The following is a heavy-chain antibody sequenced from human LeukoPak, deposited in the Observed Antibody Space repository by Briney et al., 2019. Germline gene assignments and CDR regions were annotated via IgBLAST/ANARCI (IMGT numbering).Heavy chain of an antibody. CDR3: AKDGPLGGPYYFDY. CDR1: GFTFTSYA. J-gene: IGHJ4*02. V-gene: IGHV3-23*01. D-gene: IGHD3-16*01. CDR2: ISGSGVST. Sequence: SGGSLRLSCAASGFTFTSYAMNWVRQAPGKGLEWVSAISGSGVSTYYADSVKGRFTISRDNSKNMLYLQMNSLRAEDTAVYYCAKDGPLGGPYYFDYWGQGTLVTVSS.